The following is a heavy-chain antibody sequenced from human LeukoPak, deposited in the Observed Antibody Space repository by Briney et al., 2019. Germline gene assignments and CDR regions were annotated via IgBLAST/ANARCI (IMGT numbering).Heavy chain of an antibody. J-gene: IGHJ3*02. D-gene: IGHD6-19*01. CDR2: ISVSGFST. CDR1: GFSFSTYA. CDR3: AKDHGSGWSYAFDI. V-gene: IGHV3-23*01. Sequence: GGTLRLSCEASGFSFSTYAMNWVRQAPGKGLEWVSVISVSGFSTYYADSVKGRFTFSRDNSKNTLYLQMNSLRAEDTAVYYCAKDHGSGWSYAFDIWGQGTMVTVSS.